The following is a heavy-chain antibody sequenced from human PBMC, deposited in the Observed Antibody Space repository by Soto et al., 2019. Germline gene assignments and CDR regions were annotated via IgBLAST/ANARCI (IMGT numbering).Heavy chain of an antibody. CDR2: ISSSGAST. CDR1: GFTLSSYV. D-gene: IGHD6-6*01. J-gene: IGHJ4*02. CDR3: AKDSSSSANY. Sequence: GGSLRLSCAASGFTLSSYVMSWVRQAPGKGLEWVSSISSSGASTYYADSVKGRFTISRDNSKNTLYLQMNSLRAEDTAVYYCAKDSSSSANYWGQGTLVTVSS. V-gene: IGHV3-23*01.